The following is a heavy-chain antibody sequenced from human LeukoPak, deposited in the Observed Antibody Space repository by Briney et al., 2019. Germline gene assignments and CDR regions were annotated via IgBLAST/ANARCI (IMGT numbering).Heavy chain of an antibody. V-gene: IGHV1-46*01. J-gene: IGHJ5*02. CDR3: ARDTIVGATGGSWFDP. CDR2: INPSGGST. CDR1: GYTFTGYY. D-gene: IGHD1-26*01. Sequence: ASVKVSCKASGYTFTGYYMHWVRQAPGQGLEWMGIINPSGGSTSYAQKFQGRVTMTRDMSTSTVYMELSSLRSEDTAVYYCARDTIVGATGGSWFDPWGQGTLVTVSS.